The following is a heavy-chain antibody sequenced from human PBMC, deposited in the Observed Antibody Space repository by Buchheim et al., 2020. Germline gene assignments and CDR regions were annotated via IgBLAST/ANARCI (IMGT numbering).Heavy chain of an antibody. CDR2: ISGSGGST. V-gene: IGHV3-23*01. CDR1: GFTFSSYA. CDR3: AKDLTGVRGVIITYYFIY. J-gene: IGHJ4*02. Sequence: EVQLLESGGDLVQPGGSLRLSCAASGFTFSSYAMSWVRQAPGKGLEWVSVISGSGGSTYYADSVKGRFSISRDDSKSTLYLQMDSLRAEDTATYYCAKDLTGVRGVIITYYFIYWGQGTL. D-gene: IGHD3-10*01.